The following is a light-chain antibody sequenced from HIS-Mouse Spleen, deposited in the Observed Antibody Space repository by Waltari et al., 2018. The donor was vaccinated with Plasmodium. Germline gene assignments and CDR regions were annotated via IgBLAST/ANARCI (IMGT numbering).Light chain of an antibody. V-gene: IGLV2-11*01. CDR3: CSYAGSYTFV. CDR1: SSDVGGYKY. J-gene: IGLJ1*01. CDR2: DVS. Sequence: QSALTQPRPVSGSPGPSVTISCTGTSSDVGGYKYVSWYQQHPGKAPKLMIYDVSKRPSGVPDRFSGSKSGNTASLTISGLQAEDEADYYCCSYAGSYTFVFGTGTKVTVL.